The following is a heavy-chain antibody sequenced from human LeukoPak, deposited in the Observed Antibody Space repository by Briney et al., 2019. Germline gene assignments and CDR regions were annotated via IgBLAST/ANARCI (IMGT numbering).Heavy chain of an antibody. CDR3: ARGGMGTALDY. CDR2: ISSSSSYI. V-gene: IGHV3-21*01. J-gene: IGHJ4*02. Sequence: GGSLRLSCAASGFTFSSYSMNWVRQAPGKGLEWVSSISSSSSYIYYADSVRGRFTISRDNAKNSLYLQMNSLRAEDTAVYYCARGGMGTALDYWGQGTLVTVSS. CDR1: GFTFSSYS. D-gene: IGHD1-7*01.